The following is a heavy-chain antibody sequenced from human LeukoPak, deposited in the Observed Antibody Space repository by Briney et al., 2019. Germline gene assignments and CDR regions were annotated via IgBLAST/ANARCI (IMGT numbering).Heavy chain of an antibody. D-gene: IGHD3-10*01. CDR3: AKSGYYGSGTYAYYFDY. CDR1: GFTFSTYD. Sequence: GGSLRLSCAASGFTFSTYDMHWVRQAPGKGLEWVALISYDGSNKYYADSVKGRFTISRDNSKNTLYLQMNSLRAEDTAVYYCAKSGYYGSGTYAYYFDYWGQGTLVTVSS. V-gene: IGHV3-30*18. CDR2: ISYDGSNK. J-gene: IGHJ4*02.